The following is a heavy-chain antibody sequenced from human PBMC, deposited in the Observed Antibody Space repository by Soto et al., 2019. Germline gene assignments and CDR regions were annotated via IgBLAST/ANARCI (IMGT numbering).Heavy chain of an antibody. J-gene: IGHJ4*02. CDR3: ARGYYDSRGGYYFDY. Sequence: VGSLRLSCAASGFTFRVYGMHWVRQAPGKGLVWVSRINSDRSSTNYADSVKGRFTISRDNAKNTLYLQMNSLRAEDTAVYYCARGYYDSRGGYYFDYWGQGNLVTVSS. CDR1: GFTFRVYG. V-gene: IGHV3-74*01. CDR2: INSDRSST. D-gene: IGHD3-22*01.